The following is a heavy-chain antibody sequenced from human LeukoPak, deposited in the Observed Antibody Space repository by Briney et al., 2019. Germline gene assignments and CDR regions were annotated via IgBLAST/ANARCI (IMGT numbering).Heavy chain of an antibody. CDR1: GYTFIGYF. D-gene: IGHD5-18*01. Sequence: GASVKVSCKASGYTFIGYFMHWVRQAPGQGLEWMGWINPNSGGTNYAQKFQGRVTMTRDTSISTAYMELSRLRSDDTAVYYCARDCIQLWYHHYYGMDVWGQGTTVTVSS. CDR2: INPNSGGT. V-gene: IGHV1-2*02. CDR3: ARDCIQLWYHHYYGMDV. J-gene: IGHJ6*02.